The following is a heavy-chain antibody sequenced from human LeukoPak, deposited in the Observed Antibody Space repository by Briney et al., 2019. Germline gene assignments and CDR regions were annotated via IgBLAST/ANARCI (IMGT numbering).Heavy chain of an antibody. CDR3: ARIGNYIDFWSGYYTGYYYYYMDV. CDR1: GYTFPSYG. J-gene: IGHJ6*03. D-gene: IGHD3-3*01. V-gene: IGHV1-18*01. Sequence: ASVKVSCKASGYTFPSYGISWVRQAPGQGLEWMGWIIAYNGNTNYAQKLQGRVTMTTDTSTSTAYMELRSLRSDDTAVYYCARIGNYIDFWSGYYTGYYYYYMDVWGKGTTVTVSS. CDR2: IIAYNGNT.